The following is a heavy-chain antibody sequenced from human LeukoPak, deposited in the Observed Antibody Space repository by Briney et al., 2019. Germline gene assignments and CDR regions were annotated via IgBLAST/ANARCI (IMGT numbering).Heavy chain of an antibody. Sequence: ASVKVSCEASGFTFTDYYMHWVRQAPGQGLAWMGWISPNSGGTAYVQKFQGRVTMSRDTSISTAYMELSRLRSDDTAVYYCARTLTVTTGWFDPWGQGTLVTVSS. CDR3: ARTLTVTTGWFDP. J-gene: IGHJ5*02. CDR2: ISPNSGGT. D-gene: IGHD4-17*01. V-gene: IGHV1-2*02. CDR1: GFTFTDYY.